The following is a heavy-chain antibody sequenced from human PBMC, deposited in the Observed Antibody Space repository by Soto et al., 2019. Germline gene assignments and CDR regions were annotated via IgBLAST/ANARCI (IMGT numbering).Heavy chain of an antibody. Sequence: EVQLVESGGGLVQPGGSLRLSCEASGFILSNYWMHWVRQAPGKGLVWVSRLHSDGSTTTYADSVKGRFTISRDNAKNTLDLQMSSLRAEDTAVYYCARELPTAIRGGHYYSYGMDVWGQGTTVTVSS. CDR3: ARELPTAIRGGHYYSYGMDV. J-gene: IGHJ6*02. CDR2: LHSDGSTT. D-gene: IGHD2-2*01. CDR1: GFILSNYW. V-gene: IGHV3-74*03.